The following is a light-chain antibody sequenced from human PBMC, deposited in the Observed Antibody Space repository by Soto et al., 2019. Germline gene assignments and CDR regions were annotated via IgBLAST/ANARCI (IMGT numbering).Light chain of an antibody. CDR2: GIS. CDR3: HQYGTSQT. J-gene: IGKJ1*01. V-gene: IGKV3-20*01. CDR1: QSVSSHY. Sequence: EIVLPQSPGTLSLSQGERATLSCMASQSVSSHYLPWYQQTSGQTPRLLISGISSRATGIPGGFSGCAAGKSFTPTTSRLEPDDFADYSYHQYGTSQTFGQGNKVEIK.